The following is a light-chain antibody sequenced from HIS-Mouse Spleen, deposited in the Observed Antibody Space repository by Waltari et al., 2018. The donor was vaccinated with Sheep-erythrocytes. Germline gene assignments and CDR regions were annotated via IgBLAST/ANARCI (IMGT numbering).Light chain of an antibody. CDR1: RTDVGGYNN. Sequence: QSALTQHRSVSGSPGQSVTISCTGPRTDVGGYNNFSWYQQHPGKAPKLMIYDVSKRPSGVPDRFSGSKSGNTASLTISGLQAEDEADYYCCSYAGSYNHVFATGTKVTVL. CDR3: CSYAGSYNHV. V-gene: IGLV2-11*01. CDR2: DVS. J-gene: IGLJ1*01.